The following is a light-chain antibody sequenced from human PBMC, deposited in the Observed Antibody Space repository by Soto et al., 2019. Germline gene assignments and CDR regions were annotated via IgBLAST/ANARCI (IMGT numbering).Light chain of an antibody. V-gene: IGKV1-39*01. Sequence: DIQMTQSPSSLSASIGERVTITCRASQSISNYLNWFQQKPGEAPKLLIYAASSLPSGVPSRFSGSGSGTDFSLTISRLEPEDFAVYYCQQYGNSVPFTFGQGTKLEIK. CDR3: QQYGNSVPFT. CDR1: QSISNY. CDR2: AAS. J-gene: IGKJ2*01.